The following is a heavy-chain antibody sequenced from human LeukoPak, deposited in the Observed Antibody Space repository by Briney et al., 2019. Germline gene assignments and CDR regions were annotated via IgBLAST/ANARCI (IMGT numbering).Heavy chain of an antibody. J-gene: IGHJ4*02. CDR3: ARDDCGDY. Sequence: PGGSLRLSCEASGFSFSSYGMSWVRQAPGKGLEWVSYVSGSGSTIHYADSVKGRFTISRDNAKNSVYLQMNSLRDEDTAVYYCARDDCGDYWGQGTLVTVSS. CDR1: GFSFSSYG. V-gene: IGHV3-48*03. D-gene: IGHD2-21*02. CDR2: VSGSGSTI.